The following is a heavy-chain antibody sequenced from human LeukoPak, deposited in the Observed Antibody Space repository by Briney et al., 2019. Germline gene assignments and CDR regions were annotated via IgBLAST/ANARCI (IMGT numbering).Heavy chain of an antibody. CDR3: ARAGAMVRDYMDV. CDR2: INWNGGST. Sequence: GGSLRLSCAASAFSLDDYGMSWVRQTPGKGLEWVAGINWNGGSTSYVDSVEGRITISRDNAKNSLYLQMNSLRAEDTALYYCARAGAMVRDYMDVWGKGTTVTVSS. V-gene: IGHV3-20*04. D-gene: IGHD3-10*01. CDR1: AFSLDDYG. J-gene: IGHJ6*03.